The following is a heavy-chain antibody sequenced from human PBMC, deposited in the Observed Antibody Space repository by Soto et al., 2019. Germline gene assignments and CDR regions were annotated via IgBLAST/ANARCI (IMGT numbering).Heavy chain of an antibody. V-gene: IGHV3-48*01. D-gene: IGHD6-13*01. CDR1: GFTFSSYS. CDR2: ISSSSSTI. J-gene: IGHJ4*02. Sequence: EVQLVESGGGLVQPGGSLRLSCAASGFTFSSYSMNWVRQAPGKGLEWVSYISSSSSTIYYADSVKGRFTISRDNAKNSLYLQINSLRAEDTAVYYCARVVRGSSWYSIDYWGQGTLVTVSS. CDR3: ARVVRGSSWYSIDY.